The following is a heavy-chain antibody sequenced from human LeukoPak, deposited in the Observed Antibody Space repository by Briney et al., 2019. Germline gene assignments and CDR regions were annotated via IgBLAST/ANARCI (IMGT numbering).Heavy chain of an antibody. J-gene: IGHJ4*02. CDR1: GGTFISYA. CDR2: IIPIFGTA. Sequence: GSSVTVSCKASGGTFISYAISWVRQAPGQGLEWMGGIIPIFGTANYAQKFQGRVTITTDESTSTAYMELSSLRSEDTAVYYCAREYSSSSYYFDYWGQGTLVTVSS. D-gene: IGHD6-6*01. CDR3: AREYSSSSYYFDY. V-gene: IGHV1-69*05.